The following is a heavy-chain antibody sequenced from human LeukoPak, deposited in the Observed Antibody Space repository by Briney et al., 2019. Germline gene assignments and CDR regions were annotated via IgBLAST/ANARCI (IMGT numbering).Heavy chain of an antibody. CDR2: ISGSGGST. CDR3: AKYYYDSSGYYGNLVSDY. V-gene: IGHV3-23*01. Sequence: PGGSLRLSCAASGFTFSSDWMHWVRQAPGKGLEWVSAISGSGGSTYYADSVKGRFTISRDNSKNTLYLQMNSLRAEDTAVYYCAKYYYDSSGYYGNLVSDYWGQGTLVTVSS. J-gene: IGHJ4*02. CDR1: GFTFSSDW. D-gene: IGHD3-22*01.